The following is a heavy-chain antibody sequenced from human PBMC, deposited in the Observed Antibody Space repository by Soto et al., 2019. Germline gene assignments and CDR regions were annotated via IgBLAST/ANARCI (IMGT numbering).Heavy chain of an antibody. D-gene: IGHD1-26*01. CDR1: GFTFSSYS. CDR2: ISSSSSYI. J-gene: IGHJ6*02. Sequence: EVQLVESGGGLVKPGGSLRLSCAASGFTFSSYSMNWVRQAPGKGLEWVSSISSSSSYIYYADSVKGRFTISRDNAKNTLYLQMNSLRAEDTAVYDCAREWGDYYYYGMDVWGQGTTVTVSS. CDR3: AREWGDYYYYGMDV. V-gene: IGHV3-21*01.